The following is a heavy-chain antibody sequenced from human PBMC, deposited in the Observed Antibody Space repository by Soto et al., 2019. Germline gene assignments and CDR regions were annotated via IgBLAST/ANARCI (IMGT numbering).Heavy chain of an antibody. CDR3: ARQLGLELRTDFDY. J-gene: IGHJ4*02. CDR1: GGSISSSSYY. V-gene: IGHV4-39*01. D-gene: IGHD1-7*01. Sequence: ASETLSLTCTVSGGSISSSSYYWGWIRQPPGKGLEWIGSIYYSGSTYYNPSLKSRVTISVDTSKNQFSLKLSSVTAADTAVYYCARQLGLELRTDFDYWGQGALVTVSS. CDR2: IYYSGST.